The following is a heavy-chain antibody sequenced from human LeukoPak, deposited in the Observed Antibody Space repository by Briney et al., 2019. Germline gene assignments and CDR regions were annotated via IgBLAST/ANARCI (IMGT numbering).Heavy chain of an antibody. J-gene: IGHJ4*02. D-gene: IGHD2-15*01. Sequence: PSETLSLTCTVSGGSISSYYWSWIRQPAGKGLEWIGRIYTSGSTNYNPSLKSRVTMSVDTSKNQFSLKLSSVTAADTAVYYCASLDCSGGSCYPRYXGQGTLVTVSS. CDR3: ASLDCSGGSCYPRY. CDR2: IYTSGST. V-gene: IGHV4-4*07. CDR1: GGSISSYY.